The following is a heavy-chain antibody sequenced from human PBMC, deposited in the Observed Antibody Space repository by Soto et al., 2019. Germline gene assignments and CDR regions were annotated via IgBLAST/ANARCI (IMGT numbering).Heavy chain of an antibody. V-gene: IGHV1-2*04. CDR2: INANSGGT. CDR1: GYTFTSYG. CDR3: ARAVVVVPRTRFDP. J-gene: IGHJ5*02. Sequence: GASVKVSCKASGYTFTSYGIIWVRQAPGQGLEWMGWINANSGGTNYAQKFQGWVTMTRDTSISTAYMELSRLRSDDTAVYYCARAVVVVPRTRFDPWGQGTLVTVSS. D-gene: IGHD2-15*01.